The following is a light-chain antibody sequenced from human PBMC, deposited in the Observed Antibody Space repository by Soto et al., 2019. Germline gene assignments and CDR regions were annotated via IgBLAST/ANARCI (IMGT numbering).Light chain of an antibody. CDR2: WAS. CDR3: QQHYTTPVFT. J-gene: IGKJ4*01. Sequence: DIVMTQSPDSLSVSLGERATINCKSSQSLFYTSNNKNYLTWYQQKAGQPPRLIIYWASTRESGVPDRFTGSGSETDFTLTISSLQAEDVAVYYCQQHYTTPVFTFGGGTKVEIK. V-gene: IGKV4-1*01. CDR1: QSLFYTSNNKNY.